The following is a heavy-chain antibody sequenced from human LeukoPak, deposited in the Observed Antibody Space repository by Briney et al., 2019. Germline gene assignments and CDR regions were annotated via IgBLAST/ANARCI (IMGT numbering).Heavy chain of an antibody. CDR1: GYTFTSYY. D-gene: IGHD6-13*01. CDR2: INAGNENT. J-gene: IGHJ4*02. CDR3: AGGYSSPHS. Sequence: GASVKVSCKASGYTFTSYYMHWVRQAPGQRLEWMGWINAGNENTKYSQKFQGRVTITADESTSTAYMELSSLRSEDTAVYYCAGGYSSPHSWGQGTLVTVSS. V-gene: IGHV1-3*01.